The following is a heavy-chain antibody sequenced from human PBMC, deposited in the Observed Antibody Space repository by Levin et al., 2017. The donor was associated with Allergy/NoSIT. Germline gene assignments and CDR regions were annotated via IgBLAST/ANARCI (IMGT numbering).Heavy chain of an antibody. D-gene: IGHD1-1*01. CDR2: IYYSGST. CDR3: ARPATSMTDVMDG. V-gene: IGHV4-39*01. CDR1: GGSISSSSYY. J-gene: IGHJ6*02. Sequence: AGGSLRLSCTVSGGSISSSSYYWGWIRQPPGKGLEWIGSIYYSGSTYYNPSLKSRVTISVDTSKNQFSLKLSSVTAADTAVYYCARPATSMTDVMDGWGQGTTVTVSS.